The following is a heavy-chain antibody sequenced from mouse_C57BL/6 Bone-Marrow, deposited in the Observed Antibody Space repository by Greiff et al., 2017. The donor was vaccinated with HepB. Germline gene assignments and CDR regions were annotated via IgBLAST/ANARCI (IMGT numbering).Heavy chain of an antibody. D-gene: IGHD4-1*02. CDR1: GYTFTSYW. CDR2: IYPGNSDT. J-gene: IGHJ1*03. Sequence: EVQLQQSGTVLARPGASVKMSCKTSGYTFTSYWMHWVKQRPGQGLEWIGAIYPGNSDTSYNQKFKGKAKLTAVTSASTAYMELSSLTNEDSAVYYCTRRKCSQLGGYFDVWGTGTTVTVSS. V-gene: IGHV1-5*01. CDR3: TRRKCSQLGGYFDV.